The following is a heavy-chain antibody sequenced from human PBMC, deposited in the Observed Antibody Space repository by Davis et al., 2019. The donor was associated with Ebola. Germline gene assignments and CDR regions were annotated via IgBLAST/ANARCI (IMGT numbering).Heavy chain of an antibody. Sequence: PSETLSLTCTVSGCSISSYYWRWIRQPPGKGLEWIGYIYYSGSTNYNPSLKSRVTISVDTSKNQFSLKLSSVTAADAAVYYCARERFGELHFDYWGQGTLVTVSS. J-gene: IGHJ4*02. CDR3: ARERFGELHFDY. D-gene: IGHD3-10*01. CDR2: IYYSGST. CDR1: GCSISSYY. V-gene: IGHV4-59*01.